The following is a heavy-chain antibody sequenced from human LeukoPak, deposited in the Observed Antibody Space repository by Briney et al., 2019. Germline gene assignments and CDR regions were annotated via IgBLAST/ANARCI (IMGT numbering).Heavy chain of an antibody. D-gene: IGHD2-15*01. CDR1: GFTFRSHA. CDR3: AKDFRIGHSAHFDY. J-gene: IGHJ4*02. CDR2: IYENGGTT. V-gene: IGHV3-23*01. Sequence: GRSLRLSCVGSGFTFRSHAMSWVRQAPEKGLESVSGIYENGGTTYYADSVKGRFSISRDNSKNTLYLQMDSLRGEDTAVYYCAKDFRIGHSAHFDYWGQGALVTVSS.